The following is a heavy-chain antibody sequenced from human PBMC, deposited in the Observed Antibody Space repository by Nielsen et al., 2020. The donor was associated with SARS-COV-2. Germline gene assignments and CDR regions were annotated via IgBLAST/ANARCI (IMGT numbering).Heavy chain of an antibody. J-gene: IGHJ4*02. D-gene: IGHD4-23*01. Sequence: ASVKVSCKASGYTFTSYYMHWVRQAPGQGLEWMGIINPSGGSTSYAQKFQGRVTMTRDTSTSTVYMELSSLRSEDTAVYYCARDEVHDYGGTYHFDYWGQGTLVTVSS. CDR1: GYTFTSYY. CDR3: ARDEVHDYGGTYHFDY. CDR2: INPSGGST. V-gene: IGHV1-46*01.